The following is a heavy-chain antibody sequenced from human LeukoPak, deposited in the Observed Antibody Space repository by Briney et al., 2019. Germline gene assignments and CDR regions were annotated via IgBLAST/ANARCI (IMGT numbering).Heavy chain of an antibody. CDR1: GGSFSGYY. CDR3: ARGPNYGDYYFDY. J-gene: IGHJ4*02. CDR2: INHSGST. D-gene: IGHD4-17*01. Sequence: PSETLSLTCAVYGGSFSGYYWSWIRQPPGKGLEWIGKINHSGSTNYNPSLKSRVTISVDTSKNQFSLKLSSVTAADTAVYYCARGPNYGDYYFDYWGQGTLVTVSS. V-gene: IGHV4-34*01.